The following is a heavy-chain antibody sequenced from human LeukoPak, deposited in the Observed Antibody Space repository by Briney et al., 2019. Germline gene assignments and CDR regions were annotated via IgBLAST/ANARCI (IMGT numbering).Heavy chain of an antibody. D-gene: IGHD6-25*01. V-gene: IGHV3-7*01. CDR3: AREKPHFLGGAAYGYYYYMDV. J-gene: IGHJ6*03. CDR1: GFTFSNYW. CDR2: IKQDGSEK. Sequence: PGGSLRLSCAASGFTFSNYWMHWVRQAPGKGLEWVANIKQDGSEKYYVDSVKGRFTISRDNAKNSLYLQMNSLRAEDTAVYYCAREKPHFLGGAAYGYYYYMDVWGKGTTVTVSS.